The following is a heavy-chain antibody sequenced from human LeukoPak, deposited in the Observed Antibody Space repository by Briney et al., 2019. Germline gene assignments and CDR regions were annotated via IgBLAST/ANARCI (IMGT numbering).Heavy chain of an antibody. CDR1: GSTFSSYG. Sequence: GGSLRLSCAASGSTFSSYGMHWVRQAPGKGLEWVAVIWYDGSNKYYADSVKGRFTISRDNSKNTLYLQMNSLRAEDTAVYYCAREETATSLLNYYYYYGMDVWGQGTTVTVSS. CDR2: IWYDGSNK. V-gene: IGHV3-33*01. CDR3: AREETATSLLNYYYYYGMDV. D-gene: IGHD5-24*01. J-gene: IGHJ6*02.